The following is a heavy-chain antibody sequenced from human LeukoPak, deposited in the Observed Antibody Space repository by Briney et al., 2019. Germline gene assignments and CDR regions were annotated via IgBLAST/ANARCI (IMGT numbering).Heavy chain of an antibody. V-gene: IGHV3-7*03. Sequence: GGSLRLSCAASGFIFSGYWMTWVRQAPGKGLEWVASIKQDGSDQHYVDAVKGRCTISRDNAKNSLYLQMNSLRAEDTAIYFCAKDVGYSPDGFDIWGQGTMVTVSS. CDR2: IKQDGSDQ. CDR1: GFIFSGYW. D-gene: IGHD2-15*01. CDR3: AKDVGYSPDGFDI. J-gene: IGHJ3*02.